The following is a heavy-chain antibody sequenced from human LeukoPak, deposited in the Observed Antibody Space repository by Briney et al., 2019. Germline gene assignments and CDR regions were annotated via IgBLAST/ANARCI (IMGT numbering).Heavy chain of an antibody. Sequence: GGSLRLSCAASGFTFSSYAMSWVRQAPGKGLEWVSAISGSGGSTYYADSVKGRFTISRDNSKKTLYLQMNSLRAEDTAVYYCAKDDTAGDTPGGYFDYWGQGTLVTVSS. CDR3: AKDDTAGDTPGGYFDY. D-gene: IGHD1-26*01. CDR1: GFTFSSYA. J-gene: IGHJ4*02. V-gene: IGHV3-23*01. CDR2: ISGSGGST.